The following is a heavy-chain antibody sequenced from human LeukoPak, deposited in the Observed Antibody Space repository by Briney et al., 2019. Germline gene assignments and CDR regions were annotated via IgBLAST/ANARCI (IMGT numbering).Heavy chain of an antibody. CDR1: GFTFSNYG. CDR2: IWFDGSNK. Sequence: PGGSLRLSCAASGFTFSNYGMHWVRQAPGKGLEWVALIWFDGSNKYYADSVKGRFTISRDNSKNTQYPQMDSLRVEDTAVCYCAGGVGSSSSDPPLDYWGRGTLVTVSS. CDR3: AGGVGSSSSDPPLDY. J-gene: IGHJ4*02. D-gene: IGHD6-6*01. V-gene: IGHV3-33*01.